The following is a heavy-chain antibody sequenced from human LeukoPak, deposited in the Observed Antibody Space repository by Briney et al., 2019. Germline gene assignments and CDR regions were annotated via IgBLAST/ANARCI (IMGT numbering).Heavy chain of an antibody. D-gene: IGHD4-17*01. CDR3: ARDRDDYEFDY. CDR1: GYTFTGYY. J-gene: IGHJ4*02. CDR2: ISAYNGNT. V-gene: IGHV1-18*04. Sequence: ASVKVSCKASGYTFTGYYMHWVRQAPGQGLEWMGWISAYNGNTNYAQKLQGRVTMTTDTSTSTAYMELRSLRSDDTAVYYCARDRDDYEFDYWGQGTLVTVSS.